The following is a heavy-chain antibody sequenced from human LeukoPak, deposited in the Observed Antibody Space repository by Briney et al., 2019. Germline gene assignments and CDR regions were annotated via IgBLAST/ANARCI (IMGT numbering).Heavy chain of an antibody. CDR1: GFTFSSYA. CDR2: ISYDGSNK. Sequence: GGSLRLSCAASGFTFSSYAMHWVRQAPGKGLEWVAVISYDGSNKYYADSVKGRFTISRDNSKNTLYLQMNSLRVEDTAVYYCAEVRPGAGTTDWGQGTLVTVSS. CDR3: AEVRPGAGTTD. V-gene: IGHV3-30-3*02. D-gene: IGHD1-7*01. J-gene: IGHJ4*02.